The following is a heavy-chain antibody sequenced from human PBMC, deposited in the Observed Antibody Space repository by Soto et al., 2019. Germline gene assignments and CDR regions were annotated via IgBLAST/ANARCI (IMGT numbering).Heavy chain of an antibody. J-gene: IGHJ4*02. CDR3: ARDNYGRFDY. V-gene: IGHV3-74*01. CDR2: IENDGSST. CDR1: GFTFSSFW. D-gene: IGHD4-17*01. Sequence: EVQLVESGGGLVQPGGSLRLSCAASGFTFSSFWMHWVRQLPGKGLVWISRIENDGSSTSYADSVQGRFTISRDDAKNTLYLQMNSLRAEDTAVYYCARDNYGRFDYWGQGSLVTVSS.